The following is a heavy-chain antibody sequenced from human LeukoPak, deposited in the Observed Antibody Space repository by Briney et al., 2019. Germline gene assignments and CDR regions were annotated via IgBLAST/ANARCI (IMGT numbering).Heavy chain of an antibody. D-gene: IGHD3-22*01. Sequence: GGSLRLSCAASGFTFSSYWMHWVRQAPGKGLVWVSRINSDGSSTSYADSVKGRFTISRDNAKNTLYLQMNSLRAEDTAVYYCARGPPMYSYGSTDYHYDYFNYWGQGTLVTVSS. J-gene: IGHJ4*02. CDR1: GFTFSSYW. V-gene: IGHV3-74*01. CDR2: INSDGSST. CDR3: ARGPPMYSYGSTDYHYDYFNY.